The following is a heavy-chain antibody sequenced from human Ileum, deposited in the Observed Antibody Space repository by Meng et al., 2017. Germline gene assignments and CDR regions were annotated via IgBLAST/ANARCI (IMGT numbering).Heavy chain of an antibody. CDR1: GGSVSSAAYQ. D-gene: IGHD7-27*01. J-gene: IGHJ4*02. CDR2: AANSFDPSP. Sequence: QGDLGEAAHGLGRPSETLPLMCHVSGGSVSSAAYQWGWTRQPPGKGLEWIGYAANSFDPSPNYNPSLKSRVTISLDTPKNQFSLKLTSVTAADTAVYYCARDYWGSLDYWGQGILDTVSS. CDR3: ARDYWGSLDY. V-gene: IGHV4-61*08.